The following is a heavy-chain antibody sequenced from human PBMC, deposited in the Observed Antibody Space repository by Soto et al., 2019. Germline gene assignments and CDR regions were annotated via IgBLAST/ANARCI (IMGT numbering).Heavy chain of an antibody. CDR2: ISYDGSNK. CDR3: AKGLGFLEWLLWDYYYYGMDV. CDR1: VFTFSSYG. J-gene: IGHJ6*02. Sequence: GGSLRLSCAASVFTFSSYGMQWVRQAPGKGLEWVAVISYDGSNKYYADSVKGRFTISRDNSKNTLYLQMNSLRAEDTAVYYCAKGLGFLEWLLWDYYYYGMDVWGQGTTVTVSS. V-gene: IGHV3-30*18. D-gene: IGHD3-3*01.